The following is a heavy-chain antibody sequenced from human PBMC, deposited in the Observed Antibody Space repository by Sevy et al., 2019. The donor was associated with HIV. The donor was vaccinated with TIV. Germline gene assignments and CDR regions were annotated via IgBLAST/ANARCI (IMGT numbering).Heavy chain of an antibody. Sequence: GGSLRLSCAASGFTFSTYGMHWVRQAPGKGLEWVAVIWFDGSNTYYTDTVKGRFTISRDIAKNTLHLQMNSLRAEDTAVYYCARDLEFYDYGDYGPAFMPDYWGQGTLVTVSS. V-gene: IGHV3-33*01. CDR3: ARDLEFYDYGDYGPAFMPDY. J-gene: IGHJ4*02. CDR2: IWFDGSNT. D-gene: IGHD4-17*01. CDR1: GFTFSTYG.